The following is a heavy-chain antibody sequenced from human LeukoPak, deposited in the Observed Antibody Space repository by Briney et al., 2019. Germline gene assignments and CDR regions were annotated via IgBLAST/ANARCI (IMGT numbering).Heavy chain of an antibody. CDR2: ISYDGSNK. D-gene: IGHD5-12*01. J-gene: IGHJ3*02. V-gene: IGHV3-30*04. CDR3: ARVYSGYDHDAFDI. CDR1: GFTFSSYA. Sequence: GGSLRLSCAASGFTFSSYAMHWVRQAPGKGLEWVAVISYDGSNKYYADSVKGRFTISRDNSKNTLYLQMNSLGAEDTAVYYCARVYSGYDHDAFDIWGQGTMVTVSS.